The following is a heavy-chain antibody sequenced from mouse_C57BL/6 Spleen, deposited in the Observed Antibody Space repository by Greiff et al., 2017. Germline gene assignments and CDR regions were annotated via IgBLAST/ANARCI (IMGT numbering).Heavy chain of an antibody. J-gene: IGHJ4*01. D-gene: IGHD2-3*01. CDR3: VRDGYLYYYAMDY. V-gene: IGHV14-3*01. Sequence: EVQGVESVAELVRPGASVKLSCTASGFNIKNTYMHWVKQRPEQGLEWIGRIDPANGNTKYAPKFQGKATITADTSSNTAYLQLSSLTSEDTAIYYCVRDGYLYYYAMDYWGQGTSVTVSS. CDR2: IDPANGNT. CDR1: GFNIKNTY.